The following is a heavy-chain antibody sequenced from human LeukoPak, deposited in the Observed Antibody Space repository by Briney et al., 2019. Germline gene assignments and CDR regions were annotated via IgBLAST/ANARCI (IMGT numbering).Heavy chain of an antibody. CDR3: ARAVVVVAAFDY. J-gene: IGHJ4*02. CDR1: GYTFTSYA. CDR2: INAGNGNT. Sequence: ASVKVSCKASGYTFTSYAMHWVRQAPGQRLEWMGWINAGNGNTKYSQKFQGRVTITRDTSASTVYMELGSLRSEDTAVYYCARAVVVVAAFDYWGQGTLVTVSS. V-gene: IGHV1-3*01. D-gene: IGHD2-15*01.